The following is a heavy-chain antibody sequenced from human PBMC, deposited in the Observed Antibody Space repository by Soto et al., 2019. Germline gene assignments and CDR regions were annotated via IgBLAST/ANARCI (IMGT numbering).Heavy chain of an antibody. CDR3: ARDEDGYNLIDY. CDR2: IYYTGST. J-gene: IGHJ4*02. Sequence: SETLSLTCTVSGGSISSGGYYWSWIRQHPGKGLEWIGYIYYTGSTYYNPSLKSRVTISVDTSKNQFSLKLNSVTAADTAVYYCARDEDGYNLIDYWGQGTLVTVSS. V-gene: IGHV4-31*03. CDR1: GGSISSGGYY. D-gene: IGHD1-1*01.